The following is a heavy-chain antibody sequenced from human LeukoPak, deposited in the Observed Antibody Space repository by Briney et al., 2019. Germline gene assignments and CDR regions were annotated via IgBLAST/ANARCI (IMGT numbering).Heavy chain of an antibody. J-gene: IGHJ6*03. D-gene: IGHD5-18*01. V-gene: IGHV4-59*01. CDR3: ARTTEGGYAYGYFYYYYMDV. Sequence: PSETLSLTCTVSGGSISSYYWSWIRQPPGKGLEWIGYIYYSGSTNYNPSLKSRVTISVDTSKNQFSLKLSSVTAADTAVYYCARTTEGGYAYGYFYYYYMDVWGKGTTVTISS. CDR2: IYYSGST. CDR1: GGSISSYY.